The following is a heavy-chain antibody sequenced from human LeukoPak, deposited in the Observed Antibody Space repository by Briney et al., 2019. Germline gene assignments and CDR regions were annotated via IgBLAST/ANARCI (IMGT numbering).Heavy chain of an antibody. CDR1: GGSISSYY. CDR2: IYYSGST. J-gene: IGHJ4*02. CDR3: ASVSFGPAPFDY. D-gene: IGHD3-10*01. Sequence: SETLSLTCTVSGGSISSYYWSWVRQPPRKRLERIGYIYYSGSTNYNPSLKSRVTISVDTSKNQFSLKLSSVTAADTAVYYCASVSFGPAPFDYWGQGTLVTVSS. V-gene: IGHV4-59*12.